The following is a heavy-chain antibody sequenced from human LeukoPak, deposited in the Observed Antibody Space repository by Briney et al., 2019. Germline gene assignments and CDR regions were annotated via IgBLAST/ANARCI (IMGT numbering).Heavy chain of an antibody. Sequence: SETLSLTCTVSGGSTNNYYWTWIRQPPGKGLEWIGNIYNSGNTNYNPSLKSRVTISIDTSKNQFSLKVISVTAADTAIYYCARESGSYLWRSWLNPWGQGTLVTVSS. V-gene: IGHV4-59*01. CDR2: IYNSGNT. D-gene: IGHD3-16*01. CDR1: GGSTNNYY. CDR3: ARESGSYLWRSWLNP. J-gene: IGHJ5*02.